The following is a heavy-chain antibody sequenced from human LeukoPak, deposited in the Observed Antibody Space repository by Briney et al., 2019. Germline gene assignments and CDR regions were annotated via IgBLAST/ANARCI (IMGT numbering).Heavy chain of an antibody. CDR3: ASRAVRYDSSGYYSIIDY. Sequence: ASAKVSCKASGYTFTSYYMHWVRQAPGQGLEWMGLINPSGGSTSYAQKFQGRVTMTRDTSTSKVYMELSSLRSEDTAVYYCASRAVRYDSSGYYSIIDYWGQGTLVTVSS. V-gene: IGHV1-46*01. CDR1: GYTFTSYY. J-gene: IGHJ4*02. CDR2: INPSGGST. D-gene: IGHD3-22*01.